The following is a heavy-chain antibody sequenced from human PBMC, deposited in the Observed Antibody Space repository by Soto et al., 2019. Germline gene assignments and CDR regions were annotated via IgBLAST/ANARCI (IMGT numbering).Heavy chain of an antibody. CDR2: IYHSGST. CDR3: AGTRGCSSARCFSSNWCDP. J-gene: IGHJ5*02. Sequence: SETQSLTCAVSSGNISSSNWWSWVRQPPGKGLEWIGEIYHSGSTNYNPSLKSRVTISVDKSKNQFSLKLSSVTAADTAVYYCAGTRGCSSARCFSSNWCDPWGQGSLVTVSS. D-gene: IGHD2-2*01. CDR1: SGNISSSNW. V-gene: IGHV4-4*02.